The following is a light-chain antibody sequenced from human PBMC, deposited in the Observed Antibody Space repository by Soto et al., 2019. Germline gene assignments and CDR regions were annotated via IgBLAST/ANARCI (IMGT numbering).Light chain of an antibody. CDR3: QQANSFPLS. Sequence: DIQMTQSPLSVSASVGDRVIITCRARQDIGYWLAWYQQIPGKAPKLLIYAALSLQSGVSSRFSGSGSGTNFTLTINSLQPEDVAFYYCQQANSFPLSFGQGTRLEIK. V-gene: IGKV1-12*01. CDR2: AAL. CDR1: QDIGYW. J-gene: IGKJ5*01.